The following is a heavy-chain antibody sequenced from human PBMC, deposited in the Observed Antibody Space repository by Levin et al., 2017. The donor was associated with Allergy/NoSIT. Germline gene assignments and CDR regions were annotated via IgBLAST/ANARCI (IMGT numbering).Heavy chain of an antibody. V-gene: IGHV4-4*07. CDR2: IYASGNI. Sequence: SETLSLTCTVSGGSISTYYWSWIRQPAGKGLEWIGRIYASGNINYNPSLKSRVTLSLDTYENQFSLNLSSVTAADTAVYYCAKTTGRSFDYWGQGTLVTVSS. CDR1: GGSISTYY. D-gene: IGHD1-26*01. J-gene: IGHJ4*02. CDR3: AKTTGRSFDY.